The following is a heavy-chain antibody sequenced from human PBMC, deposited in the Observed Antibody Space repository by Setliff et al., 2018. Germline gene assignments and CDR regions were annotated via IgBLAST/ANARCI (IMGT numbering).Heavy chain of an antibody. CDR3: AREGIERYQYYNFWSGYYTPDY. V-gene: IGHV1-18*01. J-gene: IGHJ4*02. Sequence: ASVKVSCKTSGYTFTGYGISWVRQGPGQGLEWMGWISAYNGNTNYAQKFQGRVTMTTDTSTSTAYMELRSLRSDDTAVYYCAREGIERYQYYNFWSGYYTPDYWGQGTRVTV. D-gene: IGHD3-3*01. CDR2: ISAYNGNT. CDR1: GYTFTGYG.